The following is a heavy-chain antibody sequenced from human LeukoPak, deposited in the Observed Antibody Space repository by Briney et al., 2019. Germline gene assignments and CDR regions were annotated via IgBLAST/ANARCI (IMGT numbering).Heavy chain of an antibody. Sequence: GGSLRLSCAASGFTFSSYAMSWVRQAPGKGLEWVSAISGSGGSTYYADSVKGRFTISRDNSKNTLYLQMNGLRAEDTAVYYCARANYYDSSPSFWGQGTLVTVSS. V-gene: IGHV3-23*01. CDR1: GFTFSSYA. CDR2: ISGSGGST. D-gene: IGHD3-22*01. CDR3: ARANYYDSSPSF. J-gene: IGHJ4*02.